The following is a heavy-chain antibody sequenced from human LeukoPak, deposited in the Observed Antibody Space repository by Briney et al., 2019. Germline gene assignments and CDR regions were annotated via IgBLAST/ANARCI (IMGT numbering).Heavy chain of an antibody. CDR1: GFTFDDYS. D-gene: IGHD4-11*01. CDR3: ARGTVTTVSWFDP. V-gene: IGHV3-20*04. J-gene: IGHJ5*02. CDR2: INWNGGST. Sequence: GGSLRLSCAASGFTFDDYSMSWVRQAPGKGLEWVSGINWNGGSTGYADSVKGRFTISRDNTKNSLYLQMNSLRAEDTALYYCARGTVTTVSWFDPWGQGTLVTVSS.